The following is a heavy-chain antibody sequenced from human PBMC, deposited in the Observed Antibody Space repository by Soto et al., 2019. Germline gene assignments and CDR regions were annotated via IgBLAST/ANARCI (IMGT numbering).Heavy chain of an antibody. Sequence: ASVKVSCKASGFTFTSSAVQWVRQARGQPLEWIGWIVLGNGNTNYAQKVQGRVTITRDKSTSTAYMDLSRLRSDDTAMYYCAARIGNIGWYWLDAWGQGTQVTVSS. J-gene: IGHJ5*02. CDR2: IVLGNGNT. V-gene: IGHV1-58*01. D-gene: IGHD6-19*01. CDR1: GFTFTSSA. CDR3: AARIGNIGWYWLDA.